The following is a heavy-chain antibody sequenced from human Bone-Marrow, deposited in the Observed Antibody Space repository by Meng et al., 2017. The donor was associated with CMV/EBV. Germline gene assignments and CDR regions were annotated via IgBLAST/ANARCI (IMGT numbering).Heavy chain of an antibody. CDR3: ARGYYDFPPEY. D-gene: IGHD3-3*01. V-gene: IGHV3-21*01. J-gene: IGHJ4*02. Sequence: GESLKISCAASGFTFSSYSMNWVRQAPGKGLEWVSSISSSSSYIYYADSVKGRFTISRDNAKNSLYLQMNSLRAEDMAVYYCARGYYDFPPEYWGQGTLVTVSS. CDR1: GFTFSSYS. CDR2: ISSSSSYI.